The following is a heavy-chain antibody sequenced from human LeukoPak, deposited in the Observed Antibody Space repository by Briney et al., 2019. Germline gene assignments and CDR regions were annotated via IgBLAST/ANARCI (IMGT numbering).Heavy chain of an antibody. CDR3: ANSEGRYCGSTSRYLPGDY. CDR1: GFTFSSYA. Sequence: GGSLRLSCAASGFTFSSYAMSWVRQAPGKGQEWVSAISGSGGTTYYVDSVKGRFTVSGDNSKNTLYLQMNSLRAEDTAVYYCANSEGRYCGSTSRYLPGDYWGQGTLVIVSS. CDR2: ISGSGGTT. D-gene: IGHD2-2*01. J-gene: IGHJ4*02. V-gene: IGHV3-23*01.